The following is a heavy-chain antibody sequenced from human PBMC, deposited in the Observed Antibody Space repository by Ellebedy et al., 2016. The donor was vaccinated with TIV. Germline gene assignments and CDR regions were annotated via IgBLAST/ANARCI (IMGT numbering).Heavy chain of an antibody. J-gene: IGHJ4*02. CDR3: ARDRTIFGVEIDFDY. Sequence: SVKVSXXASGGTFSSYAISWVRQAPGQGLEWMGGIIPIFGTANYAQKFQGRVTITADESTSTAYMELSSLRSEDTAVYYCARDRTIFGVEIDFDYWGQGTLVTVSS. V-gene: IGHV1-69*13. D-gene: IGHD3-3*01. CDR2: IIPIFGTA. CDR1: GGTFSSYA.